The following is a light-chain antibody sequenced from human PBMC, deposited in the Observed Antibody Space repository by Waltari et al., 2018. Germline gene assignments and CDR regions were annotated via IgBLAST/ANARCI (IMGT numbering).Light chain of an antibody. V-gene: IGKV1-5*03. CDR2: KAS. CDR1: QRVSDW. J-gene: IGKJ2*01. CDR3: QRYHSYTYS. Sequence: DVLLTQSPDTLSASIGDRVTITCRASQRVSDWLAWYQQRPGERPRLLIYKASTLEAGVPPRFSASGSGKEFTLTISSLQPDDFATYYCQRYHSYTYSFGQGTRLEIK.